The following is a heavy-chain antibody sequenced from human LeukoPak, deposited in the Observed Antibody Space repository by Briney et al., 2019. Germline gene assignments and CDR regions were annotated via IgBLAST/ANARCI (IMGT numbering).Heavy chain of an antibody. CDR2: FDPEDGET. CDR3: ARAQLHNYYYYYMDV. CDR1: GYTLTELS. J-gene: IGHJ6*03. V-gene: IGHV1-24*01. D-gene: IGHD2-2*01. Sequence: GASVKVSCKVSGYTLTELSMHWVRQAPGKGLEWMGGFDPEDGETIYAQKFQGRVTITTDESTSTAYMELSSLRSEDTAVYYCARAQLHNYYYYYMDVWGKGTTVTVSS.